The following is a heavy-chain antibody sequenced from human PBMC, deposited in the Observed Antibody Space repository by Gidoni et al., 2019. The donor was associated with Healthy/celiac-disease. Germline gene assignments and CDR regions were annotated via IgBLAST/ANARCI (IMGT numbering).Heavy chain of an antibody. V-gene: IGHV3-33*01. Sequence: QVQLVESGGGVVQPGRSLRLSCAASGFPFSSYGMHWVRQAPGKGLEWVAVIWYDGSNKYYADSVKGRFTISRDNSKNTLYLQMNSLRAEDTAVYYCARAGAAVYYYGMDVWGQGTTVTVSS. CDR1: GFPFSSYG. D-gene: IGHD6-13*01. J-gene: IGHJ6*02. CDR2: IWYDGSNK. CDR3: ARAGAAVYYYGMDV.